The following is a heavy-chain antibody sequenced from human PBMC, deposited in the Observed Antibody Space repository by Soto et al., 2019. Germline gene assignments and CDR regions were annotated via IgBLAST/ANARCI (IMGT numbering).Heavy chain of an antibody. CDR2: ISGSGGST. D-gene: IGHD3-3*01. Sequence: EVQLLESGGGLVQPGGSLRLSCAASGFTFSSYAMRWVRQAPGKGLEWVSAISGSGGSTYYADSVKGRFTISRDNSKNTLCLQINRLCAEDTAGYYCAEAGRVLECFGPCSFGSWGQGTLVTVSS. J-gene: IGHJ4*02. CDR1: GFTFSSYA. CDR3: AEAGRVLECFGPCSFGS. V-gene: IGHV3-23*01.